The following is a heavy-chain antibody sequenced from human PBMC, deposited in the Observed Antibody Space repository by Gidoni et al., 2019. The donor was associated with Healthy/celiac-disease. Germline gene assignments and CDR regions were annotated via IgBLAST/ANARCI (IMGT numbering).Heavy chain of an antibody. D-gene: IGHD3-10*01. CDR3: ATEGMVRGVTVDY. V-gene: IGHV1-24*01. CDR1: GYTLTELS. CDR2: FDPEDGET. J-gene: IGHJ4*02. Sequence: QVPRVASGAEVKQPGDSVKVSCKVHGYTLTELSIHWVRQAPGKGLEWMGGFDPEDGETSYAQKFQGRVTMTEDTSTDTAYMELSSLRSEDTAVYYCATEGMVRGVTVDYWGQGTLVTVSS.